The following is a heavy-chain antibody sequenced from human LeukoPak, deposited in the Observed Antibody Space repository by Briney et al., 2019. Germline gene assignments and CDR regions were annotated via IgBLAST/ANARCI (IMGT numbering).Heavy chain of an antibody. Sequence: GAPVKVSCKASGYNFISYYMHWVRQAPGQGLEWMGIINPSGGSTGYAQKFQDRVTMTRDTSTSTVYMELSSLKSEDTAVYYCAREDVVLVDGVRYLYYGLDVWGQGTTVTVSS. CDR2: INPSGGST. J-gene: IGHJ6*02. CDR1: GYNFISYY. CDR3: AREDVVLVDGVRYLYYGLDV. V-gene: IGHV1-46*01. D-gene: IGHD6-19*01.